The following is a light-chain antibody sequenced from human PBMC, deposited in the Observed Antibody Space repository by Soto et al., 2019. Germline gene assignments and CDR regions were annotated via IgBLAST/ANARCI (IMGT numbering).Light chain of an antibody. CDR3: SSYTSSSTPYV. CDR2: DVS. CDR1: SSDVGGYNY. J-gene: IGLJ1*01. Sequence: QSALTQPASVSGSHGQSITISCTGTSSDVGGYNYVSWYQQHPGKAPKLMIYDVSNRPSGVSNRFSGSKSGNTASLTISGLQAEDEADYYCSSYTSSSTPYVFGTGTKLTVL. V-gene: IGLV2-14*01.